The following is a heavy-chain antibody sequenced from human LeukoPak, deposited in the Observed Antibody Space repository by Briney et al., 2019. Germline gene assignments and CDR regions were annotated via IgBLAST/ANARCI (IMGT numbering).Heavy chain of an antibody. CDR1: GFTFSSYS. CDR2: ISSSSSYI. Sequence: GGSLRLSCAAFGFTFSSYSMNWVRQAPGKGLEWVSSISSSSSYIYYADSVKGRFTISRDNAKNSLYLQMNSLRAEDTAVYYCARDGNGSSWYYYYYYYMDVWGKGTTVTVSS. V-gene: IGHV3-21*01. J-gene: IGHJ6*03. D-gene: IGHD6-13*01. CDR3: ARDGNGSSWYYYYYYYMDV.